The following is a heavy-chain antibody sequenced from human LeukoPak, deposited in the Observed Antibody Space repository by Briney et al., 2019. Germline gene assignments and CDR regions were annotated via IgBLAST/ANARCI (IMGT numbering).Heavy chain of an antibody. J-gene: IGHJ4*02. Sequence: ASVKVSCKASGYTFTNYYIHWVRQAPGHGLEWMGISNPSGDSTNYAQKFQGRVTMTRDTSTSTVYMDLSSLRSEDTAVYYCARGRWSSGYRYYFDYWGQGTLVTVSS. CDR2: SNPSGDST. D-gene: IGHD3-22*01. CDR3: ARGRWSSGYRYYFDY. CDR1: GYTFTNYY. V-gene: IGHV1-46*01.